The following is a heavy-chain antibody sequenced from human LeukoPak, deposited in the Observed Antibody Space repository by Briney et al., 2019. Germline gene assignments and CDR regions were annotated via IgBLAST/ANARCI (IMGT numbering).Heavy chain of an antibody. CDR1: GGSISSSSYY. V-gene: IGHV4-39*07. CDR3: ARIPGYCSSTSCSWRFDY. CDR2: IYYSGST. D-gene: IGHD2-2*01. Sequence: PSETLSLTCTVSGGSISSSSYYWGWIRQPPGKGLEWIGSIYYSGSTYYNPSLKSRVTISVDTSKNQFSLKLSSVTAADTAVYYCARIPGYCSSTSCSWRFDYWGQGTLVTVSS. J-gene: IGHJ4*02.